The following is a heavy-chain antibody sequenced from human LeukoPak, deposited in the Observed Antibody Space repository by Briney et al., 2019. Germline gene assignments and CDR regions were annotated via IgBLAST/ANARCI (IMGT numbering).Heavy chain of an antibody. CDR1: GYTFTSYG. V-gene: IGHV1-18*01. D-gene: IGHD4-17*01. CDR2: ISAYNGNT. CDR3: ARVGDYGDYENDAFDI. J-gene: IGHJ3*02. Sequence: GASVKVSCKASGYTFTSYGISWVRQAPGQGLEWMGWISAYNGNTNYAQKLQGRVTMTTGTSTSTAYMELRSLRSDDTAVYYCARVGDYGDYENDAFDIWGQGTMVTVSS.